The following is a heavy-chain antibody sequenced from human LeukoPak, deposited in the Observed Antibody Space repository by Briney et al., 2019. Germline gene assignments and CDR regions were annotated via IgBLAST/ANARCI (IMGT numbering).Heavy chain of an antibody. CDR2: IIPIFGTA. CDR1: GGTFSSYA. D-gene: IGHD3-16*01. V-gene: IGHV1-69*06. CDR3: ATTGGDIYYYYMDV. J-gene: IGHJ6*03. Sequence: SVKVSCKASGGTFSSYAISWVRQAPGQGLEWMGGIIPIFGTANYAQKFQGRVTITADKSTSTAYMELSSLRSEDTAVYYCATTGGDIYYYYMDVWGKGTTVTISS.